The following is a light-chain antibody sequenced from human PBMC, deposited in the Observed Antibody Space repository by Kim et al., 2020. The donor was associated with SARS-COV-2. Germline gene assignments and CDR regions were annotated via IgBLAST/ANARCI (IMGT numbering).Light chain of an antibody. CDR1: QNINKY. CDR2: ATS. CDR3: QQSSSSPPK. V-gene: IGKV1-39*01. J-gene: IGKJ1*01. Sequence: DIQMSQSPSSLSASVGDRVTITCRASQNINKYVTWYQQKSGTAPKLLIYATSLLQTGFPPRFSGSGSGTDFTLTISSLYPEDFATYYCQQSSSSPPKFGQGTKLHIK.